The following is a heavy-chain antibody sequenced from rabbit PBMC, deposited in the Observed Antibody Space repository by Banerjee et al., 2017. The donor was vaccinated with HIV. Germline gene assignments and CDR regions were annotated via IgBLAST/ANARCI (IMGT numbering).Heavy chain of an antibody. CDR2: IDTGSSGNT. J-gene: IGHJ4*01. D-gene: IGHD7-1*01. V-gene: IGHV1S45*01. Sequence: QEQLEESGGDLVKPEGSLTITCTASGFSFSSSYWICWVRQAPGKGLEWIACIDTGSSGNTYYASWAKGRFTISKPSSTTVTLQLTSLTVADTATYFCARSYAGYSDTSLNLWGQGTLVTVS. CDR3: ARSYAGYSDTSLNL. CDR1: GFSFSSSYW.